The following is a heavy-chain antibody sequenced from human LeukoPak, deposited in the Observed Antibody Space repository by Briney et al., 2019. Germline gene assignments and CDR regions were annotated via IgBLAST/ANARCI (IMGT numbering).Heavy chain of an antibody. Sequence: SGGSLRLSCAASGFTFSGYWMSWVHQAPGKGLEWVANIKQDGSEKYYVDSVRGRFTISRDNAKNSLFPQMDSLRVEDTAVYYCARDLAAGGPCNYWGQGTLVTVSS. CDR1: GFTFSGYW. D-gene: IGHD6-13*01. CDR2: IKQDGSEK. CDR3: ARDLAAGGPCNY. V-gene: IGHV3-7*01. J-gene: IGHJ4*02.